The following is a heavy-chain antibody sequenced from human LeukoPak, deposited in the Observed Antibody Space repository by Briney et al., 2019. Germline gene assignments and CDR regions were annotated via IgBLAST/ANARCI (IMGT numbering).Heavy chain of an antibody. CDR1: GYTFTGYY. D-gene: IGHD3-22*01. CDR3: AREGYDSSGYLFDY. V-gene: IGHV1-2*02. Sequence: ASVKVSCKASGYTFTGYYMHWVRPAPGQGLEWMGWINPNSGGTNYAQKFQGRVTMTRDTSISTAYMELSRLRSDDTAVYYCAREGYDSSGYLFDYWGQGTLVTVSS. CDR2: INPNSGGT. J-gene: IGHJ4*02.